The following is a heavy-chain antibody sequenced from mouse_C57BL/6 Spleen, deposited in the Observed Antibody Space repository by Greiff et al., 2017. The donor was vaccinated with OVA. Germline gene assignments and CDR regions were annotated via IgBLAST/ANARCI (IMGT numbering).Heavy chain of an antibody. Sequence: DVKLVESGGGLVKPGGSLKLSCAASGFTFSSYAMSWVRQTPEKRLEWVATISDGGSYTYYPDNVKGRFTISRDNAKNNLYLQMSHLKSEDTAMYYCARDGDYDGFFFDYWGQGTTLTVSS. V-gene: IGHV5-4*01. CDR2: ISDGGSYT. J-gene: IGHJ2*01. CDR1: GFTFSSYA. D-gene: IGHD2-4*01. CDR3: ARDGDYDGFFFDY.